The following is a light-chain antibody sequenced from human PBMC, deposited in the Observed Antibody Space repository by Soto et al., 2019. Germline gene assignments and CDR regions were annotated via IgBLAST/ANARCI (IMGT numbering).Light chain of an antibody. CDR1: SSDVGGYDF. CDR3: SSYITRNTEV. V-gene: IGLV2-14*03. J-gene: IGLJ1*01. Sequence: ALTQPASVSGSPGQSVAISCTGTSSDVGGYDFVSWYQHHPGKAPKLVIFDVNNRPSGVSNRFSGSKSGNTASLTISGLQAEDEAEYYCSSYITRNTEVFGTGTKVTVL. CDR2: DVN.